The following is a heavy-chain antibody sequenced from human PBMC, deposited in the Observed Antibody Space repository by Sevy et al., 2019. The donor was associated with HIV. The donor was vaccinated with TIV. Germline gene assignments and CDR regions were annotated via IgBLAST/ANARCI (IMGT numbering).Heavy chain of an antibody. Sequence: GGSLRLSCAASGFTFFNAWMNWVRQAPGKGLEWVGRIKSQIDGATTDYAAPVEGRFTISRDDSRDTLYLQMNSLKAEDTAVYSCTTDSPCSGSNRDAFDVWGQGTLVTVSS. V-gene: IGHV3-15*07. D-gene: IGHD1-26*01. CDR2: IKSQIDGATT. CDR3: TTDSPCSGSNRDAFDV. J-gene: IGHJ3*01. CDR1: GFTFFNAW.